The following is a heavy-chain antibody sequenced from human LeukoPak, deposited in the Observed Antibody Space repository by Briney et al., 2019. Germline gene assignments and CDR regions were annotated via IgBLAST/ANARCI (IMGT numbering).Heavy chain of an antibody. CDR2: INDGGST. CDR3: ARVIGSGSYFPLLDY. D-gene: IGHD3-10*01. CDR1: GESFSGFY. V-gene: IGHV4-34*01. J-gene: IGHJ4*02. Sequence: SETLSLTCAVYGESFSGFYWSWIRQSPEKGLEWIGEINDGGSTNYNPPLKSRVAISVDTSKKQFSLKVESVTAADTAVYYCARVIGSGSYFPLLDYWGQGTLVTVSS.